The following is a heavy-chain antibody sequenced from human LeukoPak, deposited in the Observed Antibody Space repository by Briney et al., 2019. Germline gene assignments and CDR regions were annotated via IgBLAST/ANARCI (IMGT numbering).Heavy chain of an antibody. CDR1: GGTISDSSYY. J-gene: IGHJ5*02. V-gene: IGHV4-39*01. CDR3: ARHTPVGTRRDGYDRSFET. CDR2: IYYDGST. D-gene: IGHD5-24*01. Sequence: SSETLSLTCTVSGGTISDSSYYWGWIRQPPGKGLEWIGTIYYDGSTYYNPSLKSRVAISPDTSKTHFSLRLSSVTAADTSVYYCARHTPVGTRRDGYDRSFETWGPGTLVTVSS.